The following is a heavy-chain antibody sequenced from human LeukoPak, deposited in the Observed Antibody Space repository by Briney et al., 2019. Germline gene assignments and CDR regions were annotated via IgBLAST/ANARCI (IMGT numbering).Heavy chain of an antibody. Sequence: PGGSLRLSCAASGFTFSSYWMHWVRQAPGKGLVWVSRINSDGSSTSYADSVKGRFTISRDNAKNTLYLQMNSLRAEDTAVYYCARGGTAMVTPEDYWGQGTLVTVSS. V-gene: IGHV3-74*01. D-gene: IGHD5-18*01. J-gene: IGHJ4*02. CDR3: ARGGTAMVTPEDY. CDR1: GFTFSSYW. CDR2: INSDGSST.